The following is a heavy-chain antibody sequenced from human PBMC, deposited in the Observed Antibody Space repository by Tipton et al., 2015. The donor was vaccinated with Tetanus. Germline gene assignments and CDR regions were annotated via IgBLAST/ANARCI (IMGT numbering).Heavy chain of an antibody. CDR2: SWYDGTDK. J-gene: IGHJ4*02. CDR3: AREADCSGGSFFSGDFDN. D-gene: IGHD2-15*01. CDR1: GFIFSSYG. V-gene: IGHV3-33*01. Sequence: SLRLSCAASGFIFSSYGIHWVRQAPGKGLEWVAVSWYDGTDKYYADSVKGRITISRDNSKNTLYLQMNSLRAEDTAVSYCAREADCSGGSFFSGDFDNWGQGTQVTVSS.